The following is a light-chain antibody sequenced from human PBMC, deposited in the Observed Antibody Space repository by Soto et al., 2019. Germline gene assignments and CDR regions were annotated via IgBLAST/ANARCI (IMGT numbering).Light chain of an antibody. CDR1: QSVSSSY. CDR2: GAS. CDR3: QQYGSSPPYT. Sequence: EIVLTQSPGTLSLSPGERATLSCRASQSVSSSYLAWYQQKPGQAPRLLIYGASSRATGIPDRFSGSGSGTDFTLTISRLEPEDFAVYYCQQYGSSPPYTFGQVTELEIK. V-gene: IGKV3-20*01. J-gene: IGKJ2*01.